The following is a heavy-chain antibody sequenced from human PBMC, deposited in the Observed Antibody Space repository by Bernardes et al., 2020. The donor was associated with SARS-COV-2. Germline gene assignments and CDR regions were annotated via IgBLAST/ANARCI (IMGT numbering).Heavy chain of an antibody. CDR2: INEDGSIL. Sequence: GGSLRLSCAASGFRVSAYWMHWVRQAPGEGLVWVSRINEDGSILNYADSVKGRFTISRDIADNMVYLQMNSLRAEDTAVYYCARDFGGNSDYWGQGTLVTVSS. J-gene: IGHJ4*02. D-gene: IGHD2-15*01. V-gene: IGHV3-74*01. CDR3: ARDFGGNSDY. CDR1: GFRVSAYW.